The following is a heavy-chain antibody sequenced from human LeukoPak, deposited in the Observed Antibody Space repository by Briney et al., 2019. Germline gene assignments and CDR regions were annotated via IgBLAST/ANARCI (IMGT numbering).Heavy chain of an antibody. CDR1: GYTFTGYY. J-gene: IGHJ4*02. D-gene: IGHD3-16*02. CDR3: ARGHPVDYVWGSYRLPLDY. V-gene: IGHV1-18*04. Sequence: GASVKVSCKASGYTFTGYYMHWVRQAPGQGLEWMGWISAYNGNTNYAQKLQGRVTMTTDTSTSTAYMELRSLRSDDTAVYYCARGHPVDYVWGSYRLPLDYWGQGTLVTVSS. CDR2: ISAYNGNT.